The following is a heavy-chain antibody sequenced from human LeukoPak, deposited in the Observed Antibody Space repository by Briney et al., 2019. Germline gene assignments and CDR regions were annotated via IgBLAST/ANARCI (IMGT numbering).Heavy chain of an antibody. Sequence: SETLSLTCTVSGGSINSGNYYWSWIRQPPGKGLEWIGYIYYSGSTYYNPSLESRVTISIDTSKNQFSLKLTSVTAADTAVYFCAGDQEMATGTWDYWGQGTLVTVSS. D-gene: IGHD5-24*01. CDR3: AGDQEMATGTWDY. V-gene: IGHV4-30-4*01. CDR2: IYYSGST. J-gene: IGHJ4*02. CDR1: GGSINSGNYY.